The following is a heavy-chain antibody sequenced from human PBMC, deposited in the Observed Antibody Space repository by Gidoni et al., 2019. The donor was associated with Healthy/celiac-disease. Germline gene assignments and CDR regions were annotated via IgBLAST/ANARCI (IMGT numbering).Heavy chain of an antibody. CDR3: ARDLYDSSGYLPGY. Sequence: QVQLVESGGGVVQPGRSLRLSCAASGFTFSSYGMHWGRQGPGKGLEWVAVIWYDGSNKYYADSVKGRFTISRDNSKNTLYLQMNSRRAEDTAVYYCARDLYDSSGYLPGYWGQGTLVTVSS. D-gene: IGHD3-22*01. J-gene: IGHJ4*02. CDR1: GFTFSSYG. CDR2: IWYDGSNK. V-gene: IGHV3-33*01.